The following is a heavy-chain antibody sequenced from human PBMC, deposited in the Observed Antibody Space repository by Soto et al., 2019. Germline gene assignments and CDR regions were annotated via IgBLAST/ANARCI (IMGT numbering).Heavy chain of an antibody. CDR2: IKGDGSAK. D-gene: IGHD3-22*01. V-gene: IGHV3-7*05. CDR1: GFTFGNYW. Sequence: EVQLVESGGGLVQPGGSLRLSCAASGFTFGNYWMTWVRQAPGKGLEWVANIKGDGSAKSYLDSVRGRFTVSRDNAENSLFLKRNILRAEDTALYSWARDVSPGRSGYYLDAVDIWGQGTMVTVS. J-gene: IGHJ3*02. CDR3: ARDVSPGRSGYYLDAVDI.